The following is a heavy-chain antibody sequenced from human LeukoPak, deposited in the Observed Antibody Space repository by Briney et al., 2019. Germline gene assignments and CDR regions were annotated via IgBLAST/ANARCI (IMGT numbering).Heavy chain of an antibody. CDR2: ISTISSTK. CDR3: ARGKIGYYYGDYDGY. V-gene: IGHV3-48*02. Sequence: GGSLRLSCAASGFTFSSYDMNWDRQAPGKGLEWVSYISTISSTKYYADSVKGRFTISRDNAKNSLYLQMNSLRDEDTAVYYCARGKIGYYYGDYDGYWGQGTLVTVSS. J-gene: IGHJ4*02. D-gene: IGHD4-17*01. CDR1: GFTFSSYD.